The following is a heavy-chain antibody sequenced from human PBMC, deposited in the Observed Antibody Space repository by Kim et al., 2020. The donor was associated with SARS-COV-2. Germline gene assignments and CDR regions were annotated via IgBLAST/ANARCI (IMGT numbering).Heavy chain of an antibody. Sequence: ADSAKRRFTISRHNSKNPLYLQMNSLRSEDTALYYCTKGPPTFTSSWFDFWGQGSLVTVSS. J-gene: IGHJ5*01. D-gene: IGHD2-2*01. V-gene: IGHV3-9*01. CDR3: TKGPPTFTSSWFDF.